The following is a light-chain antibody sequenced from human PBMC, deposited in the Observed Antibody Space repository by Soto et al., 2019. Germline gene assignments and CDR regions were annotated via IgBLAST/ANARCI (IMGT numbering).Light chain of an antibody. CDR1: STDVGSYNY. Sequence: ALTQPASVSGSPGQSITISCTGTSTDVGSYNYVSWYQQHPGKAPKLMIYAVSNRPLGVSNRFSGSKSGNTASLTISGLQAGDEADYYCSSYSSTTTLYVFGTGTKLTVL. V-gene: IGLV2-14*01. J-gene: IGLJ1*01. CDR2: AVS. CDR3: SSYSSTTTLYV.